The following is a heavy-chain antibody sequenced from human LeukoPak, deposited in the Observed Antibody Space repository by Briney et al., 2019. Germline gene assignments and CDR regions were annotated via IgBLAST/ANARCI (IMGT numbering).Heavy chain of an antibody. D-gene: IGHD5-12*01. CDR3: ARVEASGYDYEAFDY. J-gene: IGHJ4*02. CDR2: IKQDGSAK. CDR1: GFTFNRYW. Sequence: GGSLRLSCAASGFTFNRYWMSWVRQAPGKELQWVANIKQDGSAKYYVDSVKGRFTIPRDNAKNSLYLQMNSLRAEDTAVYYCARVEASGYDYEAFDYWGQGTLVTVSS. V-gene: IGHV3-7*01.